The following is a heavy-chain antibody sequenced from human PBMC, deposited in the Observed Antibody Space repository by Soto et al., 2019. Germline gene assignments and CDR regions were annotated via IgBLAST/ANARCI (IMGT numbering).Heavy chain of an antibody. Sequence: QLQLQESGPGLVKPSETLSLTCTVSGGSISSSSYYWGWIRQPPGKGLEWIGSIYYSGSTYYNPSLKSRVTISVNTSKNQFSLKLSSVTAADTAVYYCARRSWFVVAFDIWGQGTMVTVSS. CDR2: IYYSGST. D-gene: IGHD3-10*01. CDR3: ARRSWFVVAFDI. V-gene: IGHV4-39*01. J-gene: IGHJ3*02. CDR1: GGSISSSSYY.